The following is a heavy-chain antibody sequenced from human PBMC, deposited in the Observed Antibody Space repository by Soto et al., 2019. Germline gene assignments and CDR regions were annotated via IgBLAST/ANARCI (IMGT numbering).Heavy chain of an antibody. D-gene: IGHD3-3*01. CDR3: AKEEPNVRRITIFGVVPGGYFDY. Sequence: GGSLRLSCAASGFTFSSYAMSWVRQAPGKGLEWVSAISGSGGSTYYADSVKGRFTISRDNSKNTLYLQMNSLRAEDTAVYYCAKEEPNVRRITIFGVVPGGYFDYWGQGTLVTVSS. V-gene: IGHV3-23*01. J-gene: IGHJ4*02. CDR2: ISGSGGST. CDR1: GFTFSSYA.